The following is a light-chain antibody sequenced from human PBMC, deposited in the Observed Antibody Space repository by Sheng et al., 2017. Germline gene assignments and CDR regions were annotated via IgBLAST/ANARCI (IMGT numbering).Light chain of an antibody. CDR1: QSVSSSY. CDR2: GAS. CDR3: QQFGYFPPT. Sequence: EIVLTQSPGTLSLSPGERATLSCRASQSVSSSYLAWYQQKPGQAPTLLIYGASSRATGIPDRFSGSGSGTDFTLTISRLEPEDFAVYYCQQFGYFPPTFGPRDDDLRLN. J-gene: IGKJ5*01. V-gene: IGKV3-20*01.